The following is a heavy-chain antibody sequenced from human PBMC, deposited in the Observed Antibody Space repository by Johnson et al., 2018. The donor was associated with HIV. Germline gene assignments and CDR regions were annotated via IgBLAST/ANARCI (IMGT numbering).Heavy chain of an antibody. CDR2: IRYDGSHK. Sequence: QVQLVESGGGVVQPGRSLRLSCAASGFTFDDYGMHWVRQAPGKGLAWVAFIRYDGSHKYYADSVKGRFTISRDNSKNTLYLQMGSLRAEDMAVYYCARRGDRDAFDIWGQGTMVTVSS. D-gene: IGHD4-17*01. V-gene: IGHV3-33*08. CDR3: ARRGDRDAFDI. CDR1: GFTFDDYG. J-gene: IGHJ3*02.